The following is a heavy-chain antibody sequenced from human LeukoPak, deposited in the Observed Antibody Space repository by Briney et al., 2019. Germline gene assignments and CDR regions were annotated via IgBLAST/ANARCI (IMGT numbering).Heavy chain of an antibody. J-gene: IGHJ4*02. V-gene: IGHV3-30*02. D-gene: IGHD3-10*01. CDR1: GFTFSNYG. CDR3: AKDYFWSSEGSGSYQIRQGCFDY. CDR2: IRYDGSNK. Sequence: PGGSLRLSCAASGFTFSNYGMHWVRQAPGKGLEWVAFIRYDGSNKYYADSVKGRFTISRDNSKNTLYLQMNSLRAEDTAVYYCAKDYFWSSEGSGSYQIRQGCFDYWGQGTLVTVSS.